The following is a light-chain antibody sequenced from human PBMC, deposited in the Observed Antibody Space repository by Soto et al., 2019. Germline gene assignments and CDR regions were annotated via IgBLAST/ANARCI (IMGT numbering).Light chain of an antibody. J-gene: IGKJ5*01. CDR1: QTVRNNY. V-gene: IGKV3-20*01. CDR2: GAS. CDR3: QQYGSSIIT. Sequence: EIVLTQSPGTLSLSPGERATLSCRASQTVRNNYLAWYQQKPGQAPRLLIYGASSRATGIPDRFSGSGSGTDFTLTISRLEPEDFAVYYCQQYGSSIITFGQGTRLEIK.